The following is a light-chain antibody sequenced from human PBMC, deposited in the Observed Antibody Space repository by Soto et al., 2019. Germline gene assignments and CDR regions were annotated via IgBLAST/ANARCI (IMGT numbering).Light chain of an antibody. V-gene: IGKV1-39*01. CDR1: QSVARF. CDR2: GAS. CDR3: QSSHTSPPT. J-gene: IGKJ1*01. Sequence: DIQMTQSPSSLSASVGDRITIACRASQSVARFLNWYQQKPGQAPKLLLFGASILHTRVPSRFTGSGSGTDFTLVITSLHPDDVATYFCQSSHTSPPTFGQGTEVHI.